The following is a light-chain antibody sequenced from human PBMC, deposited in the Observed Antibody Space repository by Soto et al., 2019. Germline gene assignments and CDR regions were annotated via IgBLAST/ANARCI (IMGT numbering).Light chain of an antibody. CDR3: QSWGTGIPV. CDR2: VNSDGSH. J-gene: IGLJ2*01. V-gene: IGLV4-69*01. Sequence: QPVLTQSPSASASRGASVKLTCTLNSGHSSYAIAWHQQQPKKGPRYLMKVNSDGSHSKGDGIPDRFSGSSSGAERYLSISSLQPEDEADYYCQSWGTGIPVFGGGTKLTVL. CDR1: SGHSSYA.